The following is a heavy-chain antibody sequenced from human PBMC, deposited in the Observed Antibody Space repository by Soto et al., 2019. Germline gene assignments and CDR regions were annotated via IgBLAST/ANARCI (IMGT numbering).Heavy chain of an antibody. J-gene: IGHJ6*02. CDR1: GFSLNTGGLG. Sequence: QITLKESGPTLVKPTQTLTLTCTFSGFSLNTGGLGVGWIRQPPGKALEWLALIYWDGDKRYSPSLKSRLTITKDTSNNQVVLTMTDMXPVDTGTYYCAHSRXGGDCLRSYSSHYYYGMDVWGQGTTVTVSS. CDR3: AHSRXGGDCLRSYSSHYYYGMDV. CDR2: IYWDGDK. D-gene: IGHD2-21*02. V-gene: IGHV2-5*02.